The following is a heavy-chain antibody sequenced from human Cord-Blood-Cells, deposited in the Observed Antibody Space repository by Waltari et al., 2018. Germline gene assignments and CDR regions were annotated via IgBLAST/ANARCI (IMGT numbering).Heavy chain of an antibody. CDR1: GGSFSGYY. V-gene: IGHV4-34*01. D-gene: IGHD1-26*01. J-gene: IGHJ4*02. CDR3: ARCIVGATVDY. Sequence: QVQLQQWGAGLLKPSETLSLTCAVYGGSFSGYYWSWIRQPPGKGLEGIGEIHHSGSTNYNPSLKRRVTISGDTSKNQFSLELGSVTAADTAVYYCARCIVGATVDYWGQGTLVTVSS. CDR2: IHHSGST.